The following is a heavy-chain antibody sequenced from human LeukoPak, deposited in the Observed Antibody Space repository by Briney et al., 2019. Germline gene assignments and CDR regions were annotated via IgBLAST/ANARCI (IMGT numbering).Heavy chain of an antibody. Sequence: GGSLRLSCAASGFTFSDYYMSWIRQAPGKGLEWVSYISSSGSAIYYADSVKGRFTISRDNAKNSLYLQMNSLRVEDTAAYYCARVATSDYAFDYWGQGTLVTVSS. CDR2: ISSSGSAI. V-gene: IGHV3-11*04. D-gene: IGHD4-17*01. J-gene: IGHJ4*02. CDR3: ARVATSDYAFDY. CDR1: GFTFSDYY.